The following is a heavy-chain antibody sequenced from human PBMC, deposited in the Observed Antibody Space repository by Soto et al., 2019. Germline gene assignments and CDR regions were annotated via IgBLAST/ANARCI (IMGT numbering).Heavy chain of an antibody. J-gene: IGHJ5*02. Sequence: SETLSLTCRGSWASLSGGGYSWSWIRQPPGKGLEWIGYIYHSGSTYYNPSLKSRVTISVDRSKNQSSLKLSSVTAADTAVYYCARVPGPWGQGTLVTVSS. V-gene: IGHV4-30-2*01. CDR3: ARVPGP. CDR2: IYHSGST. CDR1: WASLSGGGYS. D-gene: IGHD7-27*01.